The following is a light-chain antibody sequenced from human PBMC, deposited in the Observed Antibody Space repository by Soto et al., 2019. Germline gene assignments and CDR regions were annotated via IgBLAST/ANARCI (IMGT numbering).Light chain of an antibody. Sequence: QSVLTQPASVSGSPGQSITIACTGTSSDVGGYNYVSWYQQYPGKAPRVVISDVSNRPSGVSNRFSGSKSGNSASLTISGLQAEDEADYYCSSYTSSSTYVFGTGTKVTVL. CDR3: SSYTSSSTYV. J-gene: IGLJ1*01. CDR2: DVS. V-gene: IGLV2-14*01. CDR1: SSDVGGYNY.